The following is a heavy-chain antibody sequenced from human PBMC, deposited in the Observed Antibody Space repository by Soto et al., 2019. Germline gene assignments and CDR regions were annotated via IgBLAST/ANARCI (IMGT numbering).Heavy chain of an antibody. CDR3: ARDMVTTYGGYYYYGMDV. V-gene: IGHV3-48*02. CDR1: GFTFSSYS. J-gene: IGHJ6*02. D-gene: IGHD4-17*01. CDR2: ISSSSSTI. Sequence: GGSLRLSCAASGFTFSSYSMNWVRQAPGKGLEWVSYISSSSSTIYYADSVKGRFTISRDNAKNSLYLQMNSLRDEDTAVYYCARDMVTTYGGYYYYGMDVWGQGTTVTVSS.